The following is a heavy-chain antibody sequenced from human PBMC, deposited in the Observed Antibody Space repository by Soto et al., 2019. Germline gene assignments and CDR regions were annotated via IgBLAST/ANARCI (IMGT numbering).Heavy chain of an antibody. J-gene: IGHJ6*02. V-gene: IGHV1-69*12. CDR3: AREEWELLSYYYYGMDV. Sequence: QVQLVQSGAEVKKPGTSVKVSCKASGGTFSSYAISWVRQAPGQGLEWMGGIIPIFGTANYAQKFQGRVTITADESTSTAYMELSSLRSEDTAVYYCAREEWELLSYYYYGMDVWGQGTTVTVSS. CDR2: IIPIFGTA. CDR1: GGTFSSYA. D-gene: IGHD1-26*01.